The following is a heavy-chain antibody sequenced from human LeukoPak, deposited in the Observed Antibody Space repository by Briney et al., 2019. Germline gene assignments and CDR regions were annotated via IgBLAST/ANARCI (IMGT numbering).Heavy chain of an antibody. CDR3: ARRTGFFDY. J-gene: IGHJ4*02. CDR2: IYPDDSDT. D-gene: IGHD1-14*01. V-gene: IGHV5-51*01. Sequence: GESLKISCKASGYSFINYWIGWARQMPGKGLEWMGIIYPDDSDTRYSPSFQGQVTISADRSISTTYLQWSSLRASDTAMYYCARRTGFFDYWGQGTLVTVSS. CDR1: GYSFINYW.